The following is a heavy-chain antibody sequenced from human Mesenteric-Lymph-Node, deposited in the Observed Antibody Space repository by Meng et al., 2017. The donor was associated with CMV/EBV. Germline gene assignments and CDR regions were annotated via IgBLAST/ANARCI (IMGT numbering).Heavy chain of an antibody. V-gene: IGHV4-34*01. CDR1: GGSFSGYY. CDR2: INHSGST. D-gene: IGHD6-19*01. J-gene: IGHJ4*02. CDR3: ARERGWGTLMYYFDY. Sequence: VYGGSFSGYYWSWIRQTPGKGLEWIGEINHSGSTNYNPSLKSRVTISVDTSKNQFSLKLSSVTAADTAVYYCARERGWGTLMYYFDYWGQGTLVTVSS.